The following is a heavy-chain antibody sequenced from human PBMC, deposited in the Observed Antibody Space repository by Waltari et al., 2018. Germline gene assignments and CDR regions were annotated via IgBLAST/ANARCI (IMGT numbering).Heavy chain of an antibody. Sequence: EVQLVESGGGLVKPGGSLRLSCAASGFTFSSYSMNWVRQAPGKGLEWVSSISSSSSYRYYADAVKGRFTISRDNAKNSLYLQMNSLRAEDTAVYYCARKSRTDASYGDLKTGGGMDVWGQGTTVTVSS. CDR3: ARKSRTDASYGDLKTGGGMDV. V-gene: IGHV3-21*01. CDR1: GFTFSSYS. J-gene: IGHJ6*02. D-gene: IGHD4-17*01. CDR2: ISSSSSYR.